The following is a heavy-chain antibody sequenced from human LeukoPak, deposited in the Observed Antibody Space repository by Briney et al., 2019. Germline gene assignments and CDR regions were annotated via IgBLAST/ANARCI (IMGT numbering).Heavy chain of an antibody. CDR3: ARGYYDSSGYLISYNWFDP. J-gene: IGHJ5*02. CDR2: LYCSGNT. V-gene: IGHV4-59*01. Sequence: PSETLSLTCTVSGGSISSYYWSWIRQPPGKGLEWIGSLYCSGNTNYNPSLKSRVTISLDTSKNQFSLKLSSVTAADTAVYYCARGYYDSSGYLISYNWFDPWGQGTLVTVSS. D-gene: IGHD3-22*01. CDR1: GGSISSYY.